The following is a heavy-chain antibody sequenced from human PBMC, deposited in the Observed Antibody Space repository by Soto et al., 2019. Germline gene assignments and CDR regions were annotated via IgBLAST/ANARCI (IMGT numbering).Heavy chain of an antibody. CDR1: GFTFTSSA. D-gene: IGHD6-13*01. V-gene: IGHV1-58*01. J-gene: IGHJ4*02. CDR2: IVVGSGNT. Sequence: QMQLVQSGPEVKKPGTSVKVSCKASGFTFTSSAVQWVRQARGQRLEWIGWIVVGSGNTNYAQKFQERVTVTRYMSTSTAYMELSSLRSEDTDVYYCAEVESSSWEDYFDYWGQGTLVTVSA. CDR3: AEVESSSWEDYFDY.